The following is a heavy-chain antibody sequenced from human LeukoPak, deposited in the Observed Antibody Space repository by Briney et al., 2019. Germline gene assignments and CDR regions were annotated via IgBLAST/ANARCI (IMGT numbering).Heavy chain of an antibody. D-gene: IGHD6-13*01. CDR1: GFTFSSYS. V-gene: IGHV3-21*01. Sequence: PGGSLRLSCAASGFTFSSYSMNWVRQAPGKGLEWVSSISSSSYIYYADSVKGRFTISRDNAKNSLYLQMNSLRADDTAVYYCAGGIAAEFDYWGQGTLVTVSS. CDR3: AGGIAAEFDY. CDR2: ISSSSYI. J-gene: IGHJ4*02.